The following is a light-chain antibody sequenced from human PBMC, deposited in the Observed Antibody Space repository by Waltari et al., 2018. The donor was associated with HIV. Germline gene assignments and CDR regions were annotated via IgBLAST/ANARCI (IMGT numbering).Light chain of an antibody. CDR1: RSNLGSNY. CDR2: RNY. V-gene: IGLV1-47*01. J-gene: IGLJ1*01. Sequence: QSVLTQPPSASGTPGQRVTVPCSGSRSNLGSNYVYWYQQLPGTAPKLLIYRNYQRPSGVPDRFSGSKSGTSASLAISGLRSEDEADYYCAAWDGSLSNYVFGTGTKVTVL. CDR3: AAWDGSLSNYV.